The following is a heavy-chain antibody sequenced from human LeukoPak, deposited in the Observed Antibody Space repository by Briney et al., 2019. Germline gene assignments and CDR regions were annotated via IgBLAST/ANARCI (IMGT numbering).Heavy chain of an antibody. J-gene: IGHJ3*02. CDR3: ARDPTTSQGSDAFDI. CDR2: IKPDGSEK. CDR1: GFTFSSYS. D-gene: IGHD1-1*01. V-gene: IGHV3-7*01. Sequence: GGSLRLSCAASGFTFSSYSMNWVRQAPGKGLEWVANIKPDGSEKYYVDSVKGRFTISRDNAKNSLNLQMGSLRAEDTAVYYCARDPTTSQGSDAFDIWGQGTRVTVSS.